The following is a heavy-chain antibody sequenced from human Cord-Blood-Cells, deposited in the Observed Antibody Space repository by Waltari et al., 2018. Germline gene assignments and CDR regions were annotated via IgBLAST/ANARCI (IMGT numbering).Heavy chain of an antibody. V-gene: IGHV4-38-2*01. CDR1: GYSISSGYY. CDR3: ARGLRVVGATRVYYFDY. D-gene: IGHD1-26*01. CDR2: IYHSGST. Sequence: QVQLQESGPGLVKPSETLSLTCAVSGYSISSGYYWGWIRQPPGKGLEWIGSIYHSGSTYYNPSLKSRVTISVDTSKNQFSLKLSSVTAADTDVYYCARGLRVVGATRVYYFDYWGQGTLVTVSS. J-gene: IGHJ4*02.